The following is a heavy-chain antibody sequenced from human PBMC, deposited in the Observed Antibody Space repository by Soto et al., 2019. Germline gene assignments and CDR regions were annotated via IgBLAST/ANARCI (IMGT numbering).Heavy chain of an antibody. CDR3: ERHYSSSYRNCFDP. D-gene: IGHD6-13*01. CDR2: IYYSGNT. J-gene: IGHJ5*02. CDR1: GCSINSNSYF. V-gene: IGHV4-39*01. Sequence: SETLSLTCTVSGCSINSNSYFWGWVRQPPGKERVGIGSIYYSGNTYDNPSLRRRVTISVDTPNNQFTLKLSSVTAADTAVFYCERHYSSSYRNCFDPWGQGTLVTVSS.